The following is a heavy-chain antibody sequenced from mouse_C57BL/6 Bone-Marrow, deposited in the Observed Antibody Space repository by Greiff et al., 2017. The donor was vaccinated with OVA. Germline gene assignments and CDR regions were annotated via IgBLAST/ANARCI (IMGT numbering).Heavy chain of an antibody. CDR3: ARGSGYDPAWFAY. V-gene: IGHV1-76*01. Sequence: QVQLKQSGAELVRPGASVKLSCKASGYTFTDYYITWVKQRPGQGLEWIARIYPGSGNTYYNEKFKGKATLTAEQSSSTAYMQLSSLTSEDSAVYFCARGSGYDPAWFAYWGQGTLVTVSA. CDR1: GYTFTDYY. D-gene: IGHD2-2*01. CDR2: IYPGSGNT. J-gene: IGHJ3*01.